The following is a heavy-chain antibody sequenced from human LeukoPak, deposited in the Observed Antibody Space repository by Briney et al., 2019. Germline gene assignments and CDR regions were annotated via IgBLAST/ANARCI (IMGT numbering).Heavy chain of an antibody. D-gene: IGHD5-18*01. V-gene: IGHV3-23*01. CDR1: GFTFSSYP. CDR3: AKDLREEYSYGYDHY. J-gene: IGHJ4*02. Sequence: GGSLRLSCAASGFTFSSYPMSWVRQAPGKGLEWVSGIRGSGDGTYYADSVKGRFTISRDNSQNTLYLQMNSLRAEDTAVYYCAKDLREEYSYGYDHYWGQGTLVTVSS. CDR2: IRGSGDGT.